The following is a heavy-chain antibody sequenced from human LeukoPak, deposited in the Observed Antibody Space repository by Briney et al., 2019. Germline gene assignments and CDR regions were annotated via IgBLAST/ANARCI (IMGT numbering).Heavy chain of an antibody. CDR2: IIPILGIA. V-gene: IGHV1-69*02. CDR3: AGPHKKYGSGSYGMDV. Sequence: ASVKVSCKASGGTFSSYTISWVRQAPGQGLEWMGRIIPILGIANYAQKFQGRVTITADKSTSTAYMELSSLRSEDTAVYYCAGPHKKYGSGSYGMDVWGQGTTVTVSS. CDR1: GGTFSSYT. J-gene: IGHJ6*02. D-gene: IGHD3-10*01.